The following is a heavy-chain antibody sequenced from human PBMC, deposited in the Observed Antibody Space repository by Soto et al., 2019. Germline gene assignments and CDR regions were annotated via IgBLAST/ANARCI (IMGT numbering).Heavy chain of an antibody. Sequence: GGSLRLSCAASGVTFCSYAMHWVRQAPGKGLEWVAVTSYDGSNKYYADSVKGRFTISRDNSKNTLYLQMNSLRAEDTAVYYCARDHGDYVNAFDIWGQGTMVTVSS. J-gene: IGHJ3*02. CDR2: TSYDGSNK. D-gene: IGHD4-17*01. V-gene: IGHV3-30-3*01. CDR1: GVTFCSYA. CDR3: ARDHGDYVNAFDI.